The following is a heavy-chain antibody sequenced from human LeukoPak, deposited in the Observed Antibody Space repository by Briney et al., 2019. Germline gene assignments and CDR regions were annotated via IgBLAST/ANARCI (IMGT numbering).Heavy chain of an antibody. D-gene: IGHD2-15*01. CDR3: TTRCSGGSCYSEDAFDI. Sequence: GGSLRLSCAASGFTFSNAWMSWVRQAPGKGLEGVGRIKSKTDGGTTDYAALVKGRFTISRDDSKNTLYLQMNSLKTEDTAVYYCTTRCSGGSCYSEDAFDIWGQGTMVTVSS. V-gene: IGHV3-15*01. CDR2: IKSKTDGGTT. J-gene: IGHJ3*02. CDR1: GFTFSNAW.